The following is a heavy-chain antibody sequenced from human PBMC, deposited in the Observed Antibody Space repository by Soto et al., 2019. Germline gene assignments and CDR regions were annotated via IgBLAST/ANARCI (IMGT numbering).Heavy chain of an antibody. V-gene: IGHV1-69*12. J-gene: IGHJ5*02. CDR1: GGTFSSYA. D-gene: IGHD1-26*01. CDR3: ARSPTVHSGSYQFDP. Sequence: QVQLVQSGAEVKKPGSSVKVSCKASGGTFSSYAISWVRQAPGQGLEWMGGIIPIFGTANYEQKFQGRVRITADESTSTAYMELSSLRSEDTAVYYCARSPTVHSGSYQFDPWGQGTLVTVSS. CDR2: IIPIFGTA.